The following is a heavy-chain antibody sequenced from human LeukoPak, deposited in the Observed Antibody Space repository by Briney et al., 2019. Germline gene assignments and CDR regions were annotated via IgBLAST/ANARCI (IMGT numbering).Heavy chain of an antibody. D-gene: IGHD3-22*01. CDR3: ARAGTYYYDSSGYRHFDY. CDR1: GGSISSGGYY. V-gene: IGHV4-31*03. CDR2: IYYSGST. Sequence: SQTLSLTCTVFGGSISSGGYYWSWIRQHPGKGLEWIGYIYYSGSTYYNPSLKSRVTISVDTSKNQFSLKLSSVTAADTAVYYCARAGTYYYDSSGYRHFDYWGQGTLVTVSS. J-gene: IGHJ4*02.